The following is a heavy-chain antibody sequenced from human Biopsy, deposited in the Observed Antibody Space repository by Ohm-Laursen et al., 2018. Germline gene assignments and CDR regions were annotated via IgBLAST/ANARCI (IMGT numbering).Heavy chain of an antibody. CDR3: ARGPLNVHRHFDY. J-gene: IGHJ4*02. D-gene: IGHD1-1*01. Sequence: ASVKVSCKASSYTFNDYNIHWMRQAPGQGLEWLGYNNSKTGATNYAQKFQGTVTMTRDTSTSTAYLALGSLRSAATAIYYCARGPLNVHRHFDYWGQGSLVTVSS. V-gene: IGHV1-2*02. CDR2: NNSKTGAT. CDR1: SYTFNDYN.